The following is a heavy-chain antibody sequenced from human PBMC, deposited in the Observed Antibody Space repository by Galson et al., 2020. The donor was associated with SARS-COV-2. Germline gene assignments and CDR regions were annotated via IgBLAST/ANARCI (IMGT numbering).Heavy chain of an antibody. Sequence: INWVRQAPGKGLEWVSAVTRTGGRTYYRDSVKGRFTISRDNSKNTVYLQMNSLRADDTALYYCAKGEWFFDLWGRGTLVTVSS. CDR2: VTRTGGRT. CDR3: AKGEWFFDL. J-gene: IGHJ2*01. V-gene: IGHV3-23*01.